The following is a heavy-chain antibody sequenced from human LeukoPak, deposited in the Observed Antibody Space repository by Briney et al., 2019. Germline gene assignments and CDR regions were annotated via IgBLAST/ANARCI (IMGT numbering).Heavy chain of an antibody. CDR2: ISYDGSNK. V-gene: IGHV3-30-3*01. CDR3: ARDRGGATYDY. D-gene: IGHD1-26*01. J-gene: IGHJ4*02. Sequence: PGRSLRLSCGASGFTFSSYAMHWVRQAPGKGLEWVAVISYDGSNKYYADSVKGRFTISRDNSKNTLYLQMNSLRAEDTTVNYRARDRGGATYDYWGQGTLVTVSS. CDR1: GFTFSSYA.